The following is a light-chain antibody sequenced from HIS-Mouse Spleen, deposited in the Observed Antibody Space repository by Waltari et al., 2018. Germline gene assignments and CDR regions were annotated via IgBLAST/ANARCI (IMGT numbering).Light chain of an antibody. CDR1: QGISSY. CDR2: AAS. V-gene: IGKV1-9*01. CDR3: LQHNSYPFT. J-gene: IGKJ3*01. Sequence: DIQLTQSPSFLSSSVGDRVTITCRASQGISSYLAWYQQKPGKAPKLLIYAASTLQSGVPSRFSGSGSGTEFTLTISSLQPEDFATYYCLQHNSYPFTFGPGTKVDIK.